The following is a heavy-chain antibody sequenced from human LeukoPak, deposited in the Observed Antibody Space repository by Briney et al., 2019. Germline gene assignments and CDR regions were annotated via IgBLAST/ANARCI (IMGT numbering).Heavy chain of an antibody. D-gene: IGHD1-26*01. CDR2: ISYDGSNK. V-gene: IGHV3-30*18. CDR3: AKGSERGSYGNFDY. CDR1: GFTFSSYG. Sequence: PGRSLRLSCAASGFTFSSYGMHWVRQAPGKGLEWVAVISYDGSNKYYADSVKGRFTISRDNSKNTLYLQMNSLRAEDTAVYYCAKGSERGSYGNFDYWGQGTLVTVSS. J-gene: IGHJ4*02.